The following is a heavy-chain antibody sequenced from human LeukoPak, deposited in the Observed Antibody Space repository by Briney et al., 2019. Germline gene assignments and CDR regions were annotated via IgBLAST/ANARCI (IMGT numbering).Heavy chain of an antibody. V-gene: IGHV3-30*04. CDR2: MSYDGSNK. Sequence: GGSLRLSCAASGFTFSSYAMHWVRQAPGKGLEWVGVMSYDGSNKYYADSVKGRFTISRDNSRNTLYLQMNSLRAEDTAVYYCAKDGVWIGEKKANMDIWGKGTTV. J-gene: IGHJ6*03. CDR1: GFTFSSYA. D-gene: IGHD3-10*01. CDR3: AKDGVWIGEKKANMDI.